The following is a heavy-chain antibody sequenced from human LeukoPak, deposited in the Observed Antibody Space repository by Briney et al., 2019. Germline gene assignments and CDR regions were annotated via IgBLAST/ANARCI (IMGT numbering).Heavy chain of an antibody. CDR2: IYYSGST. D-gene: IGHD1-26*01. J-gene: IGHJ3*02. V-gene: IGHV4-59*01. CDR1: GGSISSYY. CDR3: ARDGPYEATGSYFDAFDI. Sequence: KPSETLSLTCNVSGGSISSYYWSWIRQPPGKGLEWIGYIYYSGSTNYNPSLKSRVTISVDTSKNQLILKLTSVTAADTAVYYCARDGPYEATGSYFDAFDIWGQGTMVTVSS.